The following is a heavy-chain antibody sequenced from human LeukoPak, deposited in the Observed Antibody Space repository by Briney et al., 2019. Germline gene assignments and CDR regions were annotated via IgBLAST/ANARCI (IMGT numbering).Heavy chain of an antibody. CDR1: GYTFTGYY. J-gene: IGHJ4*02. CDR2: INPNSGGT. V-gene: IGHV1-2*02. CDR3: ARANVVVINLDY. Sequence: ASVKVSCKASGYTFTGYYMHWVRQAPGQGLEWMGWINPNSGGTNYAQKFQGRVTMTRDTSISTAYMELSRLRSDDTAVYYCARANVVVINLDYWGQGTLVTVSS. D-gene: IGHD3-22*01.